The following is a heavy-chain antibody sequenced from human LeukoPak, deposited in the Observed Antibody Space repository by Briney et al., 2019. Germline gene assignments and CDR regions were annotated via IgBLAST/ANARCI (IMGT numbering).Heavy chain of an antibody. V-gene: IGHV3-21*01. CDR3: ARADYFWSGYSQPWDYIDV. D-gene: IGHD3-3*01. CDR1: GFTFSSYS. Sequence: PGGSLRLSCAASGFTFSSYSMNWVRQAPGKGLEWVSSISSSSSYIYYADSVKGRLTISRDNAKNSLYLQMNSLRAEDTAVYYGARADYFWSGYSQPWDYIDVWGKGTTVTVSS. CDR2: ISSSSSYI. J-gene: IGHJ6*03.